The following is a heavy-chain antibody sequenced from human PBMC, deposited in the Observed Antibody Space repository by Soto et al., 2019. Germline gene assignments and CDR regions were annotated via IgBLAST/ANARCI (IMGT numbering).Heavy chain of an antibody. Sequence: QVQLVESGGGVVQPGRSLRLSCAASGFTFSSYGMHWVRQAPGKGLEWVAVISYDGSNKYYADSVKGRFTISRDNSKNTLYMQMNSLRGEHTAVYYCAKDRRGSYPEYYFDYWGQGTLVTVSS. CDR1: GFTFSSYG. V-gene: IGHV3-30*18. CDR3: AKDRRGSYPEYYFDY. CDR2: ISYDGSNK. D-gene: IGHD1-26*01. J-gene: IGHJ4*02.